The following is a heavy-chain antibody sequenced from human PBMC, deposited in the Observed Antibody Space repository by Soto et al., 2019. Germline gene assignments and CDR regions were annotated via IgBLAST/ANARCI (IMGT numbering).Heavy chain of an antibody. CDR3: ARDLGGRYDY. D-gene: IGHD3-16*01. V-gene: IGHV3-74*01. CDR1: GFTFSTYW. J-gene: IGHJ4*02. Sequence: PGGSLRLSCAASGFTFSTYWMHWVRQAPGKGLVWVSRIKTDGSVTTYADSVKGRFTISRDNAKNTLYLQMNTLRAEDTAVYYCARDLGGRYDYWGRGTPVPVSS. CDR2: IKTDGSVT.